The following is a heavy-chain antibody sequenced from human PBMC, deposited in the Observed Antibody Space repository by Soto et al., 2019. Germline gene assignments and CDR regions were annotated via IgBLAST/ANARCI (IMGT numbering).Heavy chain of an antibody. D-gene: IGHD6-6*01. V-gene: IGHV4-4*02. CDR2: IFHDGTA. J-gene: IGHJ4*02. CDR1: GVSLTSGNW. Sequence: SETLSLTCAVSGVSLTSGNWWTWVRRSPQRGLEYIGEIFHDGTANYYPSFERRVAMSVDTSRNQFSLKLTSVTAADTAVYFCARLVHDTRLNYMYFDFWGPGTLVTVSS. CDR3: ARLVHDTRLNYMYFDF.